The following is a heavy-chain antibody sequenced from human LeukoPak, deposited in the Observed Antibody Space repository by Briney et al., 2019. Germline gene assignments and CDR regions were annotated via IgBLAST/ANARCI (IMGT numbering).Heavy chain of an antibody. V-gene: IGHV4-59*01. J-gene: IGHJ4*02. CDR3: ARDRVGGSYDY. Sequence: ETLSLTCTVSGGSISSYYGSWIRQPPGKGLEWIGYIYYSGSTNYNPSLESRVTISVDTSKNQFSLKLSSVTAADTAVYYCARDRVGGSYDYWGQGTLVTVSS. D-gene: IGHD1-26*01. CDR2: IYYSGST. CDR1: GGSISSYY.